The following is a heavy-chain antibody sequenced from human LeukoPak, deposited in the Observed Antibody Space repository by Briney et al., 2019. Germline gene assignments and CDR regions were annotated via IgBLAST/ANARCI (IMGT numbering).Heavy chain of an antibody. CDR3: AKDRRYSNDAFDV. J-gene: IGHJ3*01. V-gene: IGHV3-23*01. CDR2: IGDSGGNT. D-gene: IGHD6-13*01. Sequence: GGSLRLSCVASGFPFSSYWMTWVRQAPGRGLEWVATIGDSGGNTYYADSVKGRFTISRDNSKSTLHLQMNSLRAEDTAVYYCAKDRRYSNDAFDVWGQGTMVTVSS. CDR1: GFPFSSYW.